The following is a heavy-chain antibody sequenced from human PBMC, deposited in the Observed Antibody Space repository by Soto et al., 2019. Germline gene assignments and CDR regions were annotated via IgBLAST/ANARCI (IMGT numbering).Heavy chain of an antibody. V-gene: IGHV5-51*01. CDR1: GYSFTSYW. Sequence: PVGSLKISCSGSGYSFTSYWIGWVRQMPGKGLEWMGIIYPGDSDTRYSPSFQGQVTISADKSISTAYLQWSSLKASDTAMYYCARRSDYGDYYFDYWGQGTLVTVSS. J-gene: IGHJ4*02. CDR2: IYPGDSDT. D-gene: IGHD4-17*01. CDR3: ARRSDYGDYYFDY.